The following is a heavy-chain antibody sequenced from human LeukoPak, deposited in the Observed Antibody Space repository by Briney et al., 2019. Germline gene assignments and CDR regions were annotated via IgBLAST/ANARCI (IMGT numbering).Heavy chain of an antibody. V-gene: IGHV4-34*01. CDR3: ARRSIVATIPPRY. D-gene: IGHD5-12*01. CDR1: GGSFSGYY. Sequence: SEALSLTCAAYGGSFSGYYWSWIRQPPGKGLEWIGEINHSGGTNYNPSLKSRVTISVDTSKNQFSLKLSSVTAADTAVYYCARRSIVATIPPRYWGQGTLVTVSS. CDR2: INHSGGT. J-gene: IGHJ4*02.